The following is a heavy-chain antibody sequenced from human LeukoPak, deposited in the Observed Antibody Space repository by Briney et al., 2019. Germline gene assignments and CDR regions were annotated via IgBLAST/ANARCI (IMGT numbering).Heavy chain of an antibody. D-gene: IGHD3-3*01. CDR3: ARDRITIFGVYYYYYGMDV. J-gene: IGHJ6*02. CDR2: IYYSGST. CDR1: GGSISSGGYY. Sequence: SETLSLTCTVSGGSISSGGYYWSWIRQHPGKGLEWIGYIYYSGSTYYNPSLKSRVTISVDTSKNQFSLKLSSVTAADTAVYYCARDRITIFGVYYYYYGMDVWGQGTTVTVSS. V-gene: IGHV4-31*03.